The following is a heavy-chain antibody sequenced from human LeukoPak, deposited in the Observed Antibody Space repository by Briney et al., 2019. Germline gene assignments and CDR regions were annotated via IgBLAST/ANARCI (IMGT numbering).Heavy chain of an antibody. D-gene: IGHD3-16*01. CDR3: AKDSSAYGTLYYYYYYMDV. V-gene: IGHV3-23*01. CDR1: GFTFSSYA. J-gene: IGHJ6*03. Sequence: PGGSLRLSCAASGFTFSSYAMSWVRQAPGKGLEWVSAISGSGGSTYYADSVKGRFTISRDNSKNTLYLQMNSLRAEDTAVYYCAKDSSAYGTLYYYYYYMDVWGKGPRSPSP. CDR2: ISGSGGST.